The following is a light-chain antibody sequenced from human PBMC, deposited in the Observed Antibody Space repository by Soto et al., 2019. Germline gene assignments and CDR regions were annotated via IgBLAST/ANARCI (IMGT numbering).Light chain of an antibody. V-gene: IGKV1-5*03. CDR3: QHYNSYSEA. Sequence: DSEMKQCRSTLSGSVGERVTITCRASQTISSWLAWYQQKPGKAPKLLIYKASTLKSGVPSRFSGSGSGTEFTLTISSLQPDDFATYYCQHYNSYSEAFGQGTKVDIK. J-gene: IGKJ1*01. CDR1: QTISSW. CDR2: KAS.